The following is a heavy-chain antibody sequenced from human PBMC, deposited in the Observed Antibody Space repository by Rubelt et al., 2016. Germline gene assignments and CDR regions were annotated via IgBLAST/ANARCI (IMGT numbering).Heavy chain of an antibody. CDR3: ASWPLGYCSGGTCYSFDY. CDR1: GGSFSAYY. CDR2: INHSGST. D-gene: IGHD2-15*01. Sequence: QVQLQQWGAGLLKPSETLSLTCVVSGGSFSAYYWSWIRQPPGKGLEWIGEINHSGSTTYNPSLKSRVTMSVDTSKNQFALGLSSGTAADTAVYYCASWPLGYCSGGTCYSFDYWGQGTLVTVSS. J-gene: IGHJ4*02. V-gene: IGHV4-34*01.